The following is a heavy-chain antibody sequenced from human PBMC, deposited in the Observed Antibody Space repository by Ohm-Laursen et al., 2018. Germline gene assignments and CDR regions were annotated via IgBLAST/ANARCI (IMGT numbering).Heavy chain of an antibody. CDR2: ISSTSTYI. J-gene: IGHJ4*02. D-gene: IGHD1-1*01. CDR3: ARDAWTDPGSGTTYFDY. V-gene: IGHV3-21*01. CDR1: GFTFNSYS. Sequence: SLRLSCAASGFTFNSYSINWVRQAPGKGLERVSSISSTSTYIYYADSVKGRFTISRDNAKNSLYLQMNSLRVEDTALYFCARDAWTDPGSGTTYFDYWGQGTLVTVSS.